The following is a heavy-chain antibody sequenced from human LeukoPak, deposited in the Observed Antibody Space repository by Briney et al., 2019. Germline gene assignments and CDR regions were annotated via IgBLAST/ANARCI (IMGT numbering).Heavy chain of an antibody. D-gene: IGHD2/OR15-2a*01. CDR2: IYYSGST. CDR3: ARVSDYLFDY. J-gene: IGHJ4*02. Sequence: SENLSLTCTVSGGSISSGDYYWSWIRQPPGKGLEWIGYIYYSGSTYYNPSLKSRVTISVDTSKNQFSLKLSSVTAADTAVYYCARVSDYLFDYWGQGTLVTVSS. V-gene: IGHV4-30-4*01. CDR1: GGSISSGDYY.